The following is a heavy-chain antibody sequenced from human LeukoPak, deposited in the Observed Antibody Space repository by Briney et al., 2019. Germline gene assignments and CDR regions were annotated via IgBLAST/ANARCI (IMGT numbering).Heavy chain of an antibody. CDR1: GXNFNTYE. D-gene: IGHD3-10*01. CDR3: ARVGRGVYGMDV. J-gene: IGHJ6*02. Sequence: QSGGSLRLSCAASGXNFNTYEMNWVRQAPGKGLEWVSYIINSGGTVYYTDSVQGRFTISRDNARNSLFLQMNSLRDEDTAVYYCARVGRGVYGMDVWGQGTTVTVSS. V-gene: IGHV3-48*03. CDR2: IINSGGTV.